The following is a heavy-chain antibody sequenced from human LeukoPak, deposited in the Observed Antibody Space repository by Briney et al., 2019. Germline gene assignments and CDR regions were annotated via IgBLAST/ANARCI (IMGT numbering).Heavy chain of an antibody. J-gene: IGHJ4*02. D-gene: IGHD5-18*01. V-gene: IGHV4-30-2*01. CDR2: IYHSGST. CDR3: ARLVTDYGKFDY. CDR1: GGSISSGGYS. Sequence: SETLSLTCAVSGGSISSGGYSWSWIRQPPGKGLEWIGYIYHSGSTYYNPSLKSRVTISVDRSKNQFSLKLSSVTAADTAVYYCARLVTDYGKFDYWGQGTLVTASS.